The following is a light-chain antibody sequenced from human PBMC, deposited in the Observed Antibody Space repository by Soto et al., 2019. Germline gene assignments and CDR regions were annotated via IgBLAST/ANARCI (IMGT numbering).Light chain of an antibody. CDR2: SNN. CDR3: QSYDTRLGDWV. Sequence: QSVLTQPPSASGTPGQRVTISCSGSSSNIGSNTVNWYQQLPGTAPKLLIYSNNQRPSGVPDRFSGSKSGTSASLAISGLQSEDEADYYRQSYDTRLGDWVFGGGTKVTVL. J-gene: IGLJ3*02. CDR1: SSNIGSNT. V-gene: IGLV1-44*01.